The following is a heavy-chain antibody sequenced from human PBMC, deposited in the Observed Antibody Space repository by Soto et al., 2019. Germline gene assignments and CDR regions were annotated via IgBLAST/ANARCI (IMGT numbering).Heavy chain of an antibody. CDR3: ARGVAGGSRLGY. V-gene: IGHV4-34*01. D-gene: IGHD3-16*01. J-gene: IGHJ4*02. CDR1: SGSFSGYY. CDR2: INHSGST. Sequence: QVQLQQWGAGLLKPSETLSLTCAVYSGSFSGYYWSWIRQPPGKGLEWIGEINHSGSTNYNPSPKSRVTISEDTSKNQFSLKLSSVTAADTAVYYLARGVAGGSRLGYWGQGTLVTVSS.